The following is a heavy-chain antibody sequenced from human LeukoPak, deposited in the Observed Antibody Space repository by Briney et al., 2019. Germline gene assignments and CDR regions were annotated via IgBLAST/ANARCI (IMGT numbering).Heavy chain of an antibody. CDR1: GYTFTSYY. Sequence: GASVKVSCKASGYTFTSYYMHWVRQAPGQGLEWMGIINPSGGSTSYAQKFKGRVTMTRDTSTSTVYMELSSLRSEDTAVYYCAREVYGDNFDYWGQGTLVTVSS. V-gene: IGHV1-46*01. D-gene: IGHD4-17*01. J-gene: IGHJ4*02. CDR2: INPSGGST. CDR3: AREVYGDNFDY.